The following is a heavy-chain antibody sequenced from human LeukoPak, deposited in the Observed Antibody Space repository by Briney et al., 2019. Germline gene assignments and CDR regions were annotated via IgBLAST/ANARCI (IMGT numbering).Heavy chain of an antibody. J-gene: IGHJ4*02. CDR1: GYTFTSYG. CDR3: ASGISSSWFDY. V-gene: IGHV1-2*02. D-gene: IGHD6-13*01. CDR2: INPNSGGT. Sequence: GASVKVSCKASGYTFTSYGISWVRQAPGQGLEWMGWINPNSGGTNYAQKFQGRVTMTRDTSISTAYMELSRLRSDDTAVYYCASGISSSWFDYWGQGTLVTVSS.